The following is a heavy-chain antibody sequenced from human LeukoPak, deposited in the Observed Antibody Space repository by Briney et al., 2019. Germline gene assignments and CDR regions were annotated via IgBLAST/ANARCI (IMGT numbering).Heavy chain of an antibody. CDR3: ASWLGYCSGGSCYTTGLYFQH. CDR2: IYYSGST. J-gene: IGHJ1*01. V-gene: IGHV4-31*03. CDR1: GGSISSGGYY. D-gene: IGHD2-15*01. Sequence: PSETLSLTCTVSGGSISSGGYYWSWIRQHPGKGLEWIGYIYYSGSTYYNPPLKSRVTISVDTSKNQFSLKLSSVTAADTAVYYCASWLGYCSGGSCYTTGLYFQHWGQGTLVTASS.